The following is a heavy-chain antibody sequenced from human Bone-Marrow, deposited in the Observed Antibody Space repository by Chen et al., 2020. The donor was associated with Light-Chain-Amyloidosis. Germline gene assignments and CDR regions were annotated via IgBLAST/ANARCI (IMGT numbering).Heavy chain of an antibody. CDR1: GFTVSDHF. V-gene: IGHV3-72*01. Sequence: EVQLAESGGALVQPGGSLRLSCAATGFTVSDHFMDWVRQAPVKGLEWVGRVRNKPNSYTTEYAASVRGRFSISRDDSKNSLDLQMNSLKTEDTAVYYCAQGNYDSGGYYPLAYWGQGTLVTVSS. CDR3: AQGNYDSGGYYPLAY. CDR2: VRNKPNSYTT. J-gene: IGHJ4*02. D-gene: IGHD3-22*01.